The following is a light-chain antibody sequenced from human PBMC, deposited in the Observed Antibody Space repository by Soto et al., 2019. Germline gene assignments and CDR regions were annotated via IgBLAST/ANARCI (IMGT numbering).Light chain of an antibody. J-gene: IGKJ1*01. CDR3: QQYNSYST. Sequence: IQMTQYPSSLSASVVDRVTIACQASQDISNYLHWYQQKPGKAPKLLIYDASSLESGVPSRFSGSGSGKEFTLTISSLQPDDFATYYCQQYNSYSTFGQGTKV. CDR1: QDISNY. CDR2: DAS. V-gene: IGKV1-5*01.